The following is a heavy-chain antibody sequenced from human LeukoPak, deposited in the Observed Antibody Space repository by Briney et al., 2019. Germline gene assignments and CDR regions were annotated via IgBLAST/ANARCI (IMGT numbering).Heavy chain of an antibody. CDR3: VRDRELTY. Sequence: PSETLSLTCSVSGGSISIYYWNWIRQPPGKGLEWIGYIYNSGSSTIYNPSLKSRVTISVDTSKNQFSLRLSSVTAADTAVYFCVRDRELTYWGQGTLVTVSS. CDR2: IYNSGSST. V-gene: IGHV4-59*01. D-gene: IGHD3-10*01. CDR1: GGSISIYY. J-gene: IGHJ4*02.